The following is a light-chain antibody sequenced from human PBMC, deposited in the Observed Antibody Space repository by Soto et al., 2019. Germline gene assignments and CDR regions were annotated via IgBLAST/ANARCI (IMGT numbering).Light chain of an antibody. CDR2: DAS. V-gene: IGKV3-20*01. J-gene: IGKJ1*01. CDR1: QTISSGF. CDR3: QQYGSSGT. Sequence: EIVLTQSPGILYLSPGDRATLSCRASQTISSGFLAWYRQKVGQAPRLLIYDASNRATGVPDRFSGSGSGTDFSLTISRLEPEDFAVYYCQQYGSSGTFGQGTKVDIK.